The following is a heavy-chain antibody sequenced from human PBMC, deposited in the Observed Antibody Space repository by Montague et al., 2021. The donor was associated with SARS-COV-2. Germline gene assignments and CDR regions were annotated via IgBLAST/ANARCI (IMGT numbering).Heavy chain of an antibody. CDR3: ARGIPPVY. CDR2: ISITTIYT. J-gene: IGHJ4*02. D-gene: IGHD1-14*01. CDR1: GFTFSDFY. Sequence: SLRLSCAASGFTFSDFYMSWIRQAPGKGLECVSYISITTIYTNYADSVKGRFTISRDNAKNSLYLQMNSLRAEDTAVYYCARGIPPVYWGQGTLVTVSS. V-gene: IGHV3-11*05.